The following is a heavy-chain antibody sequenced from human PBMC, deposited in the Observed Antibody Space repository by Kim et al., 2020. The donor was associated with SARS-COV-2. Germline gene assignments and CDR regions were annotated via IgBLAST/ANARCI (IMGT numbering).Heavy chain of an antibody. V-gene: IGHV3-48*02. J-gene: IGHJ4*02. Sequence: YYADSVRGRLPISRDNAKNPLCLQMHSLRDEDTAVYYCARVWQSNSSWYGGGQGTLVTVSS. D-gene: IGHD6-19*01. CDR3: ARVWQSNSSWYG.